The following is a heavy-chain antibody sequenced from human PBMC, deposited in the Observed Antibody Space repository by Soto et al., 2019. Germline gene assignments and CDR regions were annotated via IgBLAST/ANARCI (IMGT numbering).Heavy chain of an antibody. CDR2: IYHSGST. CDR3: ARGNGNDLGGGGPGPYYFDY. CDR1: GGSISSSNW. D-gene: IGHD3-16*01. V-gene: IGHV4-4*02. Sequence: QVQLQESGPGLVKPSGTLSLTCAVSGGSISSSNWWSWVRQPPGKGLEWIGEIYHSGSTNYNPPLKIRATRSENNSKNQFPLNWGSVTAADRAGYNCARGNGNDLGGGGPGPYYFDYWGQGTLVTVSS. J-gene: IGHJ4*02.